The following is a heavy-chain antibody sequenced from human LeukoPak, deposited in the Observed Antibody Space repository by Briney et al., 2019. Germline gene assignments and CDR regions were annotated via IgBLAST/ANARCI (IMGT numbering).Heavy chain of an antibody. CDR3: ARPEGYCSGGSCHGDAFDI. CDR1: GGSISHYY. D-gene: IGHD2-15*01. J-gene: IGHJ3*02. V-gene: IGHV4-4*07. CDR2: MYRSGST. Sequence: PSETLSLTCSVSGGSISHYYWSLIRQPAGKGLEWIGRMYRSGSTDYNPSLKSRVSMSIDTSKNQFSLKLSSVTAADTAVYYCARPEGYCSGGSCHGDAFDIWGQGTMVTVSS.